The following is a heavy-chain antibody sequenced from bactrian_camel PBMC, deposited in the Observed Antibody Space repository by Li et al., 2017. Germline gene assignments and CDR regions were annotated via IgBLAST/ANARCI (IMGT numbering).Heavy chain of an antibody. V-gene: IGHV3S40*01. Sequence: VQLVESGGSLVQPGGSLRLSCVASGFTFSKYDRSWVRQAPGKGREWVSIINRGGTTYYVDSMKGRFTISRDNAENTLYLQMNSLKTEDTAVYYCDRGLWNVGYRGQGTKVTVS. CDR3: DRGLWNVGY. D-gene: IGHD1*01. J-gene: IGHJ4*01. CDR2: IINRGGTT. CDR1: GFTFSKYD.